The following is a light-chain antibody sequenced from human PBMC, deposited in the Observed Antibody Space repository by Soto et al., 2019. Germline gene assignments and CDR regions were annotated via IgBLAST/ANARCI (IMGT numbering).Light chain of an antibody. CDR2: DAY. V-gene: IGKV1-33*01. J-gene: IGKJ1*01. Sequence: DIQMTQSPSSLSASIGDRVTITCQASQDVSHFLNWFQQRPGKAPKLLIYDAYTLERGVPSRFSGRGSWSRFTFTITSLQPEDIATYYCQQYDRLPWTFGQGTKVEMK. CDR3: QQYDRLPWT. CDR1: QDVSHF.